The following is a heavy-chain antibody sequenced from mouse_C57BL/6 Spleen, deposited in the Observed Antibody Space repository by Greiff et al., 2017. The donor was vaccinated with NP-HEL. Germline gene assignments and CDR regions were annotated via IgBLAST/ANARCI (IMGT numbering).Heavy chain of an antibody. Sequence: EVQLQESGPELVKPGDSVKISCKASGYSFTGYFMNWVMQSHGKSLEWIGRINPYNGDTFYNQKFKGKATLTVDKSSSTAHMELRSLTSEDSAVYYCARGVDGYDLFHCFDYWGQGTTLTVSS. CDR1: GYSFTGYF. V-gene: IGHV1-20*01. J-gene: IGHJ2*01. D-gene: IGHD2-2*01. CDR2: INPYNGDT. CDR3: ARGVDGYDLFHCFDY.